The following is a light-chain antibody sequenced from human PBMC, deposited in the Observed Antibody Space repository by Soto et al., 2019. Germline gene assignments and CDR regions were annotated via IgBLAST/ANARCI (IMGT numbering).Light chain of an antibody. J-gene: IGKJ1*01. CDR1: QSVSN. CDR3: QQYHSYWT. Sequence: EIVLQQSPGTLSLSPGERATLSCRASQSVSNNQQKPGQAPRLLIYGASSRASGIPDRFSGCGSGTEFTLTISSLQTDDFSTYYCQQYHSYWTFGQGTKVDIK. V-gene: IGKV3-20*01. CDR2: GAS.